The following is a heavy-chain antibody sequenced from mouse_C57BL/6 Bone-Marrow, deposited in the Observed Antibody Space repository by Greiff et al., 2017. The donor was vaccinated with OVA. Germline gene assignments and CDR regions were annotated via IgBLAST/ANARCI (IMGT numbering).Heavy chain of an antibody. J-gene: IGHJ2*01. CDR3: ARLGYYYGSSFDY. V-gene: IGHV1-82*01. CDR1: GYAFSSSW. CDR2: IYPGDGDT. D-gene: IGHD1-1*01. Sequence: VQLQQSGPELVKPGASVKISCKASGYAFSSSWMNWVKQRPGKGLEWIGRIYPGDGDTNYNGKFKGKATLTADKSSSTAYMQLSSLTSEDSAVYFCARLGYYYGSSFDYWGQGTTLTVSS.